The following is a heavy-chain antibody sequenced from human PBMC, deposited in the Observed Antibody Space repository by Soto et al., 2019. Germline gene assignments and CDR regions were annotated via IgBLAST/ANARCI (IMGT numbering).Heavy chain of an antibody. CDR2: INPGSGDT. V-gene: IGHV1-8*01. D-gene: IGHD3-16*01. CDR3: ARMETFGSLNWFDP. Sequence: GAVEECSKASRYRFTNDDVSCLRQATGQGLEWMGWINPGSGDTGYAQKFQGRVTMTRDISIATAYMELSSLRSDDTAIYYCARMETFGSLNWFDPWGQGTMVTGSS. CDR1: RYRFTNDD. J-gene: IGHJ5*02.